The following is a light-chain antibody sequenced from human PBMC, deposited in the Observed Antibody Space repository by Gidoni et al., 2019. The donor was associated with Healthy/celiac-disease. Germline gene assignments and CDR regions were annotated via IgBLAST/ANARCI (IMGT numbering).Light chain of an antibody. CDR1: QSVLYSSTNKNY. CDR3: QQYYSTPCT. Sequence: DIVMTQSPDSERDNINCKSSQSVLYSSTNKNYLAWDQQKPGQPPKLLIYWASTRESGVPDRFSGSGSGTDFTLTLSSLQAEDVAVYYCQQYYSTPCTFGQGTKVEIK. CDR2: WAS. J-gene: IGKJ1*01. V-gene: IGKV4-1*01.